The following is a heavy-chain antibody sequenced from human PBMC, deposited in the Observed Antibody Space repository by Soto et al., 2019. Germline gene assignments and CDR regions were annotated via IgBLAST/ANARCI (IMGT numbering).Heavy chain of an antibody. CDR3: ARSIYGTGGYYSDY. CDR2: IYPDDADT. J-gene: IGHJ4*02. Sequence: PGESLKISCKASGYTFTNYWIAWVRQMSGKGLEWVGVIYPDDADTTYGPTFQGQVTISADKSPNTAYLQWSSLEVSDTAMYFCARSIYGTGGYYSDYWGRGTPVTVSS. D-gene: IGHD3-10*01. CDR1: GYTFTNYW. V-gene: IGHV5-51*01.